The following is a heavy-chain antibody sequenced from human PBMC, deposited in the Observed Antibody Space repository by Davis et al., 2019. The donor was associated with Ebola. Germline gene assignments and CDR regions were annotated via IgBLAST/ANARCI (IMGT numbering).Heavy chain of an antibody. CDR2: IYPGDSDT. CDR3: ARSRYCGGDCYGSFDY. J-gene: IGHJ4*02. Sequence: ESLKISCKGSGYSFTSYWIGWVRQMPGKGLEWMGIIYPGDSDTRYSPSFQGQVTISADKSISTAYLQWSSLKASDTAMYYCARSRYCGGDCYGSFDYWGQGTLVTVSS. V-gene: IGHV5-51*01. D-gene: IGHD2-21*02. CDR1: GYSFTSYW.